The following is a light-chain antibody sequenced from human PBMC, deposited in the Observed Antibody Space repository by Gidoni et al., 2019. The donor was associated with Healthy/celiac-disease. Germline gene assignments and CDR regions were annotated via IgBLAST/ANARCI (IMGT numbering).Light chain of an antibody. V-gene: IGKV1-39*01. CDR1: QSISSY. CDR2: AAS. CDR3: QQSYSTPRA. Sequence: DIQMTHSPSSLSASVGDRVTITCRASQSISSYLNWYQQKPGKAPKLLIYAASSFQSGVPSRFNGSGSGTDFTLTISSLQPEDFATYYCQQSYSTPRAFGGGTKVEIK. J-gene: IGKJ4*01.